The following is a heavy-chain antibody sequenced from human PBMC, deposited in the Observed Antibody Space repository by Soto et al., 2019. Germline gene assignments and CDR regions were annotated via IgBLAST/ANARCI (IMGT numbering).Heavy chain of an antibody. CDR3: VSEVSGAFHI. Sequence: GWSLRLSCAASGFSFSNAWLNWVRQAPGKGPEWVGLIKSKTNGETTDYTAPVKGRFTISRDDSKDALYLQMNSLKVEDTALYYCVSEVSGAFHIWGPGTMVTV. J-gene: IGHJ3*02. CDR1: GFSFSNAW. V-gene: IGHV3-15*01. D-gene: IGHD6-25*01. CDR2: IKSKTNGETT.